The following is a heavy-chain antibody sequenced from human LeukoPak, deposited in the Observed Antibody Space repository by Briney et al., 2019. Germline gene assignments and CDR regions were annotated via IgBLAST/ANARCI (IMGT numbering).Heavy chain of an antibody. CDR3: ATSESQTRFDY. CDR1: GYSFTSYW. CDR2: IYPGDSDT. J-gene: IGHJ4*02. Sequence: GESLKISCKVSGYSFTSYWIGWVRQMPGKGLEWMGIIYPGDSDTRYSPSFQGQVTISADKSTSTAYLQWNSLKASDTAIYYCATSESQTRFDYWGQGTLVTVSS. D-gene: IGHD1/OR15-1a*01. V-gene: IGHV5-51*01.